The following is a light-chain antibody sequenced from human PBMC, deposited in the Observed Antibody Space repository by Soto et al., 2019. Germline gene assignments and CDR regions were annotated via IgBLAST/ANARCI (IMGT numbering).Light chain of an antibody. CDR1: SSNIGAGYD. CDR3: QSYDSSLSGVV. V-gene: IGLV1-40*01. CDR2: GNS. J-gene: IGLJ2*01. Sequence: QSVLTQPPSVSGAPGQRVTISCTGSSSNIGAGYDVHWYQQLPETAPKLLIYGNSNRPSGVPDRFSGSKSGTSASLAITGLQAEDEADCYCQSYDSSLSGVVFGGGTKLTVL.